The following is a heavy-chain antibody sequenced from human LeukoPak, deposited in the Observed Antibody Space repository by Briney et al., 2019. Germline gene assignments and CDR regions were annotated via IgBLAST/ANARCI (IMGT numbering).Heavy chain of an antibody. J-gene: IGHJ4*02. CDR1: GGSLSSSNW. V-gene: IGHV4-4*02. CDR3: ARDSLVGATGDFDY. Sequence: SGTLSLTCAVSGGSLSSSNWWSWVRQPPGKGLEWIGEIYHSGSTNYNPSLKSRVTISVDTSKNQLSLKLSSVTAADTAVYYCARDSLVGATGDFDYWGQGTLVTVSS. CDR2: IYHSGST. D-gene: IGHD1-26*01.